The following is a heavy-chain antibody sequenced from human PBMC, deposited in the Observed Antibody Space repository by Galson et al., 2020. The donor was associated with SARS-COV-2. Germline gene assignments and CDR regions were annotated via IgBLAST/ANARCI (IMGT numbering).Heavy chain of an antibody. D-gene: IGHD5-18*01. J-gene: IGHJ5*02. Sequence: TGGSLRLSCAASGFTFSSYAMHWVRQAPGKGLEWVAVISYDGSNKYYADSVKGRFTISRDNSKNTLYLQMNSLRAEDTAVYYCAREGATPIQLWLGGWFDPWGQGTLVTVSS. CDR2: ISYDGSNK. CDR1: GFTFSSYA. V-gene: IGHV3-30-3*01. CDR3: AREGATPIQLWLGGWFDP.